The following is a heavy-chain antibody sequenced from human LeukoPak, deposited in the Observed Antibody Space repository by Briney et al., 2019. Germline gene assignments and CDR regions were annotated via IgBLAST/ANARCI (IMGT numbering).Heavy chain of an antibody. D-gene: IGHD3-16*02. CDR1: GYTFTSYD. Sequence: ASVKVSCKASGYTFTSYDINWVRQATGQGLEWMGWMNPNSGNTGYAQKFQGRVTMTRNTSISTAYMELSSLRSEDTAVYYCARPTFGGVIVRGYGMDVWGQGTTVTVSS. CDR2: MNPNSGNT. CDR3: ARPTFGGVIVRGYGMDV. V-gene: IGHV1-8*01. J-gene: IGHJ6*02.